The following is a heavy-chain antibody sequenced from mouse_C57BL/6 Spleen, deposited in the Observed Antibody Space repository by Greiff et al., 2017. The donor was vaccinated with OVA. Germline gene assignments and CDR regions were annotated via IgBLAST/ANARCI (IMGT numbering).Heavy chain of an antibody. CDR1: GFNIKNTY. Sequence: EVQLQQSVAELVRPGASVKLSCTASGFNIKNTYMHWVKQRPEQGLEWIGRIDPANGNTKYAPKFQGKATITADTSSNTAYLQLSSLTSEDTAIYYCAKGGDYDEDVNYAMDYWGQGTSVTVSS. V-gene: IGHV14-3*01. CDR2: IDPANGNT. J-gene: IGHJ4*01. D-gene: IGHD2-4*01. CDR3: AKGGDYDEDVNYAMDY.